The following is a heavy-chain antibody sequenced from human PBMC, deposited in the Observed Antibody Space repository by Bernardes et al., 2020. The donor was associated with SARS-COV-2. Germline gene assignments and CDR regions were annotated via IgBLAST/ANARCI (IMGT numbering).Heavy chain of an antibody. CDR3: ARGGGKAATGPQWYFDL. CDR2: ISPYNDYNDNT. D-gene: IGHD6-13*01. V-gene: IGHV1-18*01. J-gene: IGHJ2*01. CDR1: GYTFTFYG. Sequence: ASVKVSCKASGYTFTFYGISWVRQAPGQGLEWMGWISPYNDYNDNTNYAQKFQGRVTMTTDTSTSTAYIELRSLTSDDTAVYYCARGGGKAATGPQWYFDLWGRGTLVTVSS.